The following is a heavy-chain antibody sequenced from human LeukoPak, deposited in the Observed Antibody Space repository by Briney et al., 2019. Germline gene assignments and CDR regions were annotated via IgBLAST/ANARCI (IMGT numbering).Heavy chain of an antibody. D-gene: IGHD6-19*01. CDR3: ARDILSSGWYVGWEY. CDR1: GGTFSSYA. V-gene: IGHV1-69*13. J-gene: IGHJ4*02. CDR2: IIPIFGTA. Sequence: ASVKVSCKASGGTFSSYAISWVRQAPGQGLEWMGGIIPIFGTANYAQKFQGRVTITADESTSTAYMELSSLRVEDTAVYYCARDILSSGWYVGWEYWGQGTLVTVSS.